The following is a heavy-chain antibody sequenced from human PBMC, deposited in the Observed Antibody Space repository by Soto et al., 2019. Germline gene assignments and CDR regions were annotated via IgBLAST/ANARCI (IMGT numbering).Heavy chain of an antibody. CDR3: ARDLLGYCSGGSCYSGYAFDI. J-gene: IGHJ3*02. CDR1: GFTFSSYG. V-gene: IGHV3-30*03. D-gene: IGHD2-15*01. Sequence: GGSLRLSCAASGFTFSSYGMYWVRQSPGKGLEWVAFISYDGSNKYYVDSVKGRFTISRDNSKNTLYLQINSLRAEDTAVYYCARDLLGYCSGGSCYSGYAFDIWGQGTMVTVSS. CDR2: ISYDGSNK.